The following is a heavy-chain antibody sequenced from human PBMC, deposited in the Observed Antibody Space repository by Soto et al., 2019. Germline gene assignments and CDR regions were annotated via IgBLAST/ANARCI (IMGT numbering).Heavy chain of an antibody. Sequence: GASVKVSCKTSGYTFISYAIHWVRQAPGQRLEWMGWITAGNGNTKYSQKFQGRVTITGDTSANTAYMELGSLRSEDTAVYYCARAVGASISPFAFWGQGTPVTVS. CDR1: GYTFISYA. J-gene: IGHJ4*02. V-gene: IGHV1-3*01. CDR2: ITAGNGNT. CDR3: ARAVGASISPFAF. D-gene: IGHD1-26*01.